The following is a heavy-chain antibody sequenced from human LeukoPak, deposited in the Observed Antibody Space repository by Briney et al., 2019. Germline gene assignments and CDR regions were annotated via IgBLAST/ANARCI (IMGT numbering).Heavy chain of an antibody. Sequence: GGSLRLSCAASGFTFSSYGMHWVRQAPGKGLEWVAVIWYDGSNKYYADSVKGRFTISRDNSKNTLYLQMNSLRAENTAVYYCARHPHTAMASDYWGQGTLVTVSS. D-gene: IGHD5-18*01. CDR1: GFTFSSYG. V-gene: IGHV3-33*01. CDR3: ARHPHTAMASDY. J-gene: IGHJ4*02. CDR2: IWYDGSNK.